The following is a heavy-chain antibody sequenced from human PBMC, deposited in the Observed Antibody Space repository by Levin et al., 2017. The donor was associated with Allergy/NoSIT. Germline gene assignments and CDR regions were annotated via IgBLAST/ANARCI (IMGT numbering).Heavy chain of an antibody. Sequence: SETLSLTCTVSGVSISSYFWSWIRQPAGKGLEWIGRIYSSGITNYNSSLKSRVTMSVDTSKNQLYLRLSSVTAADTAVYFCAREGAARPLDYWGQGTLVTVSS. CDR1: GVSISSYF. CDR2: IYSSGIT. CDR3: AREGAARPLDY. D-gene: IGHD6-6*01. J-gene: IGHJ4*02. V-gene: IGHV4-4*07.